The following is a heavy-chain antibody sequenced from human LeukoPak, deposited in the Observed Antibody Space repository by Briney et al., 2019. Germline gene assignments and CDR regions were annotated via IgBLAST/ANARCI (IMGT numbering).Heavy chain of an antibody. J-gene: IGHJ4*02. V-gene: IGHV4-31*03. CDR2: IYYSGST. D-gene: IGHD4-17*01. CDR3: ARGVNGDEYYFDY. CDR1: GGSMSSGGYY. Sequence: SETLSLICTVSGGSMSSGGYYWSWIRRHPGKGLEWIGYIYYSGSTYYNPSLKSRVTISVDTSKNEFSLKLNSVTAADTAVYYCARGVNGDEYYFDYWGQGTLVTVSS.